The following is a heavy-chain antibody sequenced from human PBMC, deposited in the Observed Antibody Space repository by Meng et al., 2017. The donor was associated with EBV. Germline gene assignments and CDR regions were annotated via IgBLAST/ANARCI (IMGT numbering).Heavy chain of an antibody. Sequence: QVQFVQSEAEVETPGSSVNVSCKTSGGPFRYYSISWVRQAPGQGLEWLGGFLPRLGAPNYAQKFHGRVKITADESTSTHYMDLSSLRSEDTAIYYCASESGRGYTPDYWGQGTLVTVSS. CDR2: FLPRLGAP. D-gene: IGHD3-10*01. V-gene: IGHV1-69*01. CDR1: GGPFRYYS. J-gene: IGHJ4*02. CDR3: ASESGRGYTPDY.